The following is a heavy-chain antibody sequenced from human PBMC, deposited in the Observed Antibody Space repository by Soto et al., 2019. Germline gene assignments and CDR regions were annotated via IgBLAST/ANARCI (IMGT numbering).Heavy chain of an antibody. J-gene: IGHJ4*01. CDR3: AKARCTGTSCYVHDY. CDR2: ISGSGSSP. CDR1: GFTFNSYT. Sequence: PGGSLRLSCAASGFTFNSYTMAWVRQAPGKGLEWVSSISGSGSSPSYADSVQGRFIIYRDNSRTTLSLQMNSLRAEDTATYYCAKARCTGTSCYVHDYWGHGSLVTASS. D-gene: IGHD2-8*02. V-gene: IGHV3-23*01.